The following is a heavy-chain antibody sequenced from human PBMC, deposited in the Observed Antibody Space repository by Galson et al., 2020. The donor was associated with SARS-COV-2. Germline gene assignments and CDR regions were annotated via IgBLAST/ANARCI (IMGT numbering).Heavy chain of an antibody. CDR3: ARDGNYYDSSGYLANRNNAFDI. CDR2: IKQDGSEK. V-gene: IGHV3-7*01. D-gene: IGHD3-22*01. Sequence: GESLKISCAASGFTFSSYWMSWVRQAPGKGLEWVANIKQDGSEKYYVDSVKGRFTISGDNAKNSLYLQMNSLRAEDTAVYYCARDGNYYDSSGYLANRNNAFDIWGQGTMVTVSS. CDR1: GFTFSSYW. J-gene: IGHJ3*02.